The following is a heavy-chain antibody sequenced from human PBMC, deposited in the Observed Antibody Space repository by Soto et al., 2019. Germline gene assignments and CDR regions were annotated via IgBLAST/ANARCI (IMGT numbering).Heavy chain of an antibody. CDR1: GGSISSGGYY. Sequence: PSETLSLTCTVSGGSISSGGYYWSGIRQPPGKGLEWIGYIYYSGSTYYNPSLKSRVTISVDTSKNQFSLKLSSVTAADTAVYYCARDYYDSSGYPVGPDYWGQGTLVTVSS. D-gene: IGHD3-22*01. V-gene: IGHV4-30-4*01. J-gene: IGHJ4*02. CDR3: ARDYYDSSGYPVGPDY. CDR2: IYYSGST.